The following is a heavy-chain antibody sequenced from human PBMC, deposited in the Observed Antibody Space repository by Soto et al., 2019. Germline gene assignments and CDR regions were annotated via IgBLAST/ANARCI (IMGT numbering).Heavy chain of an antibody. CDR1: GFTVSSNY. J-gene: IGHJ3*02. CDR3: ASRYYYGSGSYFPHAFDI. D-gene: IGHD3-10*01. V-gene: IGHV3-66*01. Sequence: SGGSLRLSCAASGFTVSSNYMSWVRQAPGKGLEWVSVIYSGGSTYYADSVKGRFTISRDNSKNTLYLQMNSLRAEDTAVYYCASRYYYGSGSYFPHAFDIWGQGTMVTVSS. CDR2: IYSGGST.